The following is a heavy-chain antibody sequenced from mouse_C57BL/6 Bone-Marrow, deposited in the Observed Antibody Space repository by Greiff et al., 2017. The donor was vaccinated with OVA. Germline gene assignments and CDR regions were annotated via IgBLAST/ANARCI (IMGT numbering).Heavy chain of an antibody. CDR2: ISNGGGST. Sequence: EVKLVESGGGLVQPGGSLKLSCAASEFTFSDFYMYWIRQTPEKRLEWVAYISNGGGSTYYPDTVKGRFTISRDNAKNTLYLQMSRLKSEDTAMYYCARLDAMDYWGQGTSVTVSS. CDR3: ARLDAMDY. CDR1: EFTFSDFY. V-gene: IGHV5-12*01. J-gene: IGHJ4*01.